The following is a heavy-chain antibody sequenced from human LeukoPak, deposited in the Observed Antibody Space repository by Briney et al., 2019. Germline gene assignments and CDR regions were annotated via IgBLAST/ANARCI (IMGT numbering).Heavy chain of an antibody. Sequence: SETLSLTCTVSGGSISSGSYYWSWIRQPAGKGLEWTGSISTTGSTNYNPSLKSLVTISVDTSKNQFSLKVNSVTAADTAVYYCARSDRYSSSWYGLFDYWGQGTLVTVSS. CDR2: ISTTGST. CDR1: GGSISSGSYY. J-gene: IGHJ4*02. D-gene: IGHD6-13*01. V-gene: IGHV4-61*02. CDR3: ARSDRYSSSWYGLFDY.